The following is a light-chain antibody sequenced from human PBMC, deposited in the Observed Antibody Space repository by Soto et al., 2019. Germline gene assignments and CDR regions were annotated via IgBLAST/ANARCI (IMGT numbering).Light chain of an antibody. CDR1: QSVYSN. CDR3: QQYNKWSLT. CDR2: AAS. J-gene: IGKJ4*01. V-gene: IGKV3-15*01. Sequence: EIVMTQSPATLSVSPGERATLSCRASQSVYSNLAWYQQKPGQAPRLLIYAASTRATGIPARFSGSGSGTEFTLTISSLQSEDFAVYYCQQYNKWSLTFGGGTKVEIK.